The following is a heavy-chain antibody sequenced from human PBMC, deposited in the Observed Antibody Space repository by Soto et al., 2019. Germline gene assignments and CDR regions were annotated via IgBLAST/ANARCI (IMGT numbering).Heavy chain of an antibody. CDR3: AKSRRIPSGGVIAVGLDS. V-gene: IGHV3-23*01. CDR1: GFTFRDYA. CDR2: VGGSGASA. J-gene: IGHJ4*02. Sequence: GGSLRLSCEASGFTFRDYAMSWVRQAPGKGLEWVSLVGGSGASAYYADSVLGRFTISRDNTKNTLYLQMKTLRAEDTAIYFCAKSRRIPSGGVIAVGLDSWGQGTLVTVSS. D-gene: IGHD3-16*02.